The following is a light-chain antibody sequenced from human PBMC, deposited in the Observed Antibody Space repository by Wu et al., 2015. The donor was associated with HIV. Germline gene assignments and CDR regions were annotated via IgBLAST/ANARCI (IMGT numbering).Light chain of an antibody. V-gene: IGKV3-20*01. J-gene: IGKJ1*01. CDR1: QSVSSNY. CDR2: GAS. CDR3: QQYGNSPWT. Sequence: EIVLTQSPGTLSLSPGERATLSCRASQSVSSNYLAWYQQKPGQAPRLLIYGASTGATGIPDRFSGSGSGTEFTLTITRLEPEDFAEYYCQQYGNSPWTFGQGTRVEIK.